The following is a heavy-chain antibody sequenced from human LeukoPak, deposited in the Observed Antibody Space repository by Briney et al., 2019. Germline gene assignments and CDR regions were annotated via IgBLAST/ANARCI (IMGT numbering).Heavy chain of an antibody. J-gene: IGHJ4*02. CDR3: ARGRELSTFDY. Sequence: PSETLSLTCAVYGGSFSGYYWSWIRQPPGKGLEWIGEINHSGSTNYNPSLKSRVTISVDTSKNQFSLKLSSVTAADTAVYYCARGRELSTFDYWGQGTLVTVSS. V-gene: IGHV4-34*01. CDR2: INHSGST. CDR1: GGSFSGYY. D-gene: IGHD1-7*01.